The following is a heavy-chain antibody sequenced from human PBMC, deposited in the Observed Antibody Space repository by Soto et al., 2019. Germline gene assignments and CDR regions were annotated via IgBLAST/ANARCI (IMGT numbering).Heavy chain of an antibody. Sequence: QVQLVESGGGVVQPGRSLRLSCAASGLTFSHYGIHWVRQAPGKGLEWLAVISYDGSNKHYADSVKGRFTVYRDKSKTTLYRKMTSLRAEDTAVYFCARYSGKYQGPIDYWGQGTLVTVSS. D-gene: IGHD1-26*01. CDR3: ARYSGKYQGPIDY. CDR2: ISYDGSNK. V-gene: IGHV3-30*03. CDR1: GLTFSHYG. J-gene: IGHJ4*02.